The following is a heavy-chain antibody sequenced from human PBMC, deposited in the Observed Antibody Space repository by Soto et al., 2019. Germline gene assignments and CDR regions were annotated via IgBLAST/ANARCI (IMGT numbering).Heavy chain of an antibody. CDR2: IYPDDSDT. CDR1: GYRFSSFW. D-gene: IGHD2-8*01. V-gene: IGHV5-51*01. CDR3: VRHVQAGRMQVWYLDY. J-gene: IGHJ4*02. Sequence: GESLKISCKTSGYRFSSFWIGWVRQMPGEGLQWMGIIYPDDSDTTYSPSFQGQVTLSADRSNGTAYLQWSSLKASDTAMYYCVRHVQAGRMQVWYLDYWGQGTQVTVSS.